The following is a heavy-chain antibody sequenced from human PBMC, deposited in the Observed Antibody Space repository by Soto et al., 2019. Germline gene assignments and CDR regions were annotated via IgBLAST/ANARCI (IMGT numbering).Heavy chain of an antibody. CDR3: AREAPYCTSATCPKFYDMDV. CDR1: GGTFGSYA. D-gene: IGHD2-2*01. J-gene: IGHJ6*02. CDR2: IIPILNSP. Sequence: GASVKVSCKASGGTFGSYAITWVRRAPGQGLEWLGGIIPILNSPAYAQKFQARVVITADEITNTAYMELNRLRFDDTAVYYCAREAPYCTSATCPKFYDMDVWGQGTTVTVYS. V-gene: IGHV1-69*13.